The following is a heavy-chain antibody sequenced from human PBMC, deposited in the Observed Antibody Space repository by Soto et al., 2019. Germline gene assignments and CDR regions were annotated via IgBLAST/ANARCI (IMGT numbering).Heavy chain of an antibody. CDR2: IKQDGGEK. D-gene: IGHD1-26*01. Sequence: SGFTFSRYWMSWVRQAPGKGLEWVANIKQDGGEKYYVDSVKGRFTISRDNAKNSLYLQMNSLRAEDTAVYYCASGRIVGATRTIGLDYWGQGTLVTVSS. J-gene: IGHJ4*02. CDR3: ASGRIVGATRTIGLDY. V-gene: IGHV3-7*01. CDR1: GFTFSRYW.